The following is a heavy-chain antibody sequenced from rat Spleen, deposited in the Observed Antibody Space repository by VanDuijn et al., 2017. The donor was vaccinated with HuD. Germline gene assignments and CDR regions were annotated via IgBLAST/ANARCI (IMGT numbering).Heavy chain of an antibody. CDR3: ARSVAAISTGVMDA. CDR1: GYSITSNY. V-gene: IGHV3-1*01. Sequence: EVQLQESGPGLVKPSQSLSLTCSVTGYSITSNYWGWIRKFPGNKMEWIGHISYSGSTSYNPSLKSRISITRDTSKNQFFLQVNSVTTEDTATYYCARSVAAISTGVMDAWGQGASVTVSS. D-gene: IGHD1-2*01. CDR2: ISYSGST. J-gene: IGHJ4*01.